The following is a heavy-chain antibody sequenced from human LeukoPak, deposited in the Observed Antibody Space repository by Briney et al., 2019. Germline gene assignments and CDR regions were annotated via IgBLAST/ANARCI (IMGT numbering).Heavy chain of an antibody. D-gene: IGHD5-24*01. CDR3: ARVSDGYNFN. V-gene: IGHV1-46*01. Sequence: ASVKVSCKASGYSFTSHYMHWVRQAPGQGLEWLGLINPSGSSTLYAQKFQGRVTMTRDMSTTTDYMELSSLRSEDTAVYYCARVSDGYNFNWGQGTLVTVSS. CDR1: GYSFTSHY. CDR2: INPSGSST. J-gene: IGHJ4*02.